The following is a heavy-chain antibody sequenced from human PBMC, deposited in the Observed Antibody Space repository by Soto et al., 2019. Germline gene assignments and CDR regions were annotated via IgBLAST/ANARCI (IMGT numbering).Heavy chain of an antibody. D-gene: IGHD3-22*01. CDR1: GFTFSSYG. J-gene: IGHJ4*02. CDR3: ARGGGYDRSGHFDY. CDR2: IWYDGSNK. Sequence: QVQLVESGGGVVQPGRSLRLSCAASGFTFSSYGMHWVRQAPGKGLEWVAVIWYDGSNKYYADSVKGRFTISRDNSKNTLYLQMNSLRAEDTAVYYCARGGGYDRSGHFDYWGQGTLVTVSS. V-gene: IGHV3-33*01.